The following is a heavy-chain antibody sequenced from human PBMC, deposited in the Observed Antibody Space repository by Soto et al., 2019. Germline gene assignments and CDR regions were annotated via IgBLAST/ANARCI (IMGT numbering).Heavy chain of an antibody. V-gene: IGHV4-59*12. J-gene: IGHJ4*02. CDR1: GGSISNYY. D-gene: IGHD3-22*01. Sequence: PSETLSLTCTVSGGSISNYYCSWIRQTPGKGLEYIGFIYNSGTTNYHPSLKSRVTISIDTSKSQFYLKLSSVTATDTAVYYCARGRPYYYDSSGYLPSPYYFDYWGQGTLVTVSS. CDR3: ARGRPYYYDSSGYLPSPYYFDY. CDR2: IYNSGTT.